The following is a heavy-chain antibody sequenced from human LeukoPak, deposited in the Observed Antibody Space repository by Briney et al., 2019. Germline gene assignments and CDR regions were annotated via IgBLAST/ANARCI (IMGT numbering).Heavy chain of an antibody. CDR3: ARDAAGYDFWSGYPHPFDY. Sequence: SETLSLTCTVSGGSISSGGYYWSWIRQHPGKGLEWIGYIYYSGSTYYNPSLKSRVTISVDTSKNQFSLKLSSVTAADTAVYYCARDAAGYDFWSGYPHPFDYWGQGTLVTVSS. CDR1: GGSISSGGYY. V-gene: IGHV4-30-4*08. CDR2: IYYSGST. J-gene: IGHJ4*02. D-gene: IGHD3-3*01.